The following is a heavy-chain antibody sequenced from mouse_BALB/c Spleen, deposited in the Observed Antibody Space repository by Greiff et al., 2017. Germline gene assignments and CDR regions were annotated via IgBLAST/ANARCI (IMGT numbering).Heavy chain of an antibody. Sequence: EVQLQESGGGLVQPGGSLKLSCAASGFDFSRYWMSWVRQAPGKGLEWIGEINPDSSTINYTPSLKDKFIISRDNAKNTLYLQMSKVRSEDTALYYCERRYDYDEYYFDYWGQGTTLTVSS. CDR2: INPDSSTI. D-gene: IGHD2-4*01. J-gene: IGHJ2*01. CDR1: GFDFSRYW. CDR3: ERRYDYDEYYFDY. V-gene: IGHV4-1*02.